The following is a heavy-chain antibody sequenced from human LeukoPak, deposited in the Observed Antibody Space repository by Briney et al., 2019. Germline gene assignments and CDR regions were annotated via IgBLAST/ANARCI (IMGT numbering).Heavy chain of an antibody. CDR1: GGSISSYY. J-gene: IGHJ4*02. Sequence: SETLSLTCTVSGGSISSYYWSWIRQPPGKGLEWIGYISSSGSTNYNPSLKSRVTISVDTSKNQFSLKLSSVTAADTAVYYCAREMATTGSADYWGQGTLVTVSS. CDR3: AREMATTGSADY. V-gene: IGHV4-59*01. CDR2: ISSSGST. D-gene: IGHD5-24*01.